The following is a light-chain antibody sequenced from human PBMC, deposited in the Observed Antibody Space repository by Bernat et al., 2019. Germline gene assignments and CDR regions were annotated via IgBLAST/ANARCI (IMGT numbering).Light chain of an antibody. V-gene: IGLV2-14*01. Sequence: QSALTQPASVSGSPGQSITISCTGTSGDVGAYKFVSWYQQHPGKAPKLIIYDVSDRPSGVSDRFSGSKSGNTAFLTISGLQAEDEAGYYCSSYATSSTRLFGGGTKLTVL. CDR2: DVS. CDR3: SSYATSSTRL. J-gene: IGLJ2*01. CDR1: SGDVGAYKF.